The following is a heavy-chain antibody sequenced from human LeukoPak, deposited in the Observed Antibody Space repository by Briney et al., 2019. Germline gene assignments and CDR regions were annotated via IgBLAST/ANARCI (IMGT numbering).Heavy chain of an antibody. CDR2: IYYSGST. CDR3: ARRNYYDSLNWFDP. D-gene: IGHD3-22*01. Sequence: SETLSLTCAVYGGSLSGYYWSWIRQPPGKGLEWIGYIYYSGSTNYNPSLKSRVTISVDTSKNQFSLKLSSVTAADTAVYYCARRNYYDSLNWFDPWGQGTLVTVSS. CDR1: GGSLSGYY. V-gene: IGHV4-59*01. J-gene: IGHJ5*02.